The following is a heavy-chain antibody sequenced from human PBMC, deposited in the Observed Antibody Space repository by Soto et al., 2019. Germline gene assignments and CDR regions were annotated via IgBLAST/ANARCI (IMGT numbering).Heavy chain of an antibody. D-gene: IGHD3-10*01. CDR1: GFSLRRSRVG. CDR2: IYGDGDE. Sequence: QITLKESGPTMVKPTQTLTLTCTFSGFSLRRSRVGVGWIRQPPGKALEWLAFIYGDGDERYSPSLKTRLTITKDTPKNPVILRMTDMEPVDTATYYCAKRMRQDDSKGSGNYVHWGQGTLVTVSS. CDR3: AKRMRQDDSKGSGNYVH. V-gene: IGHV2-5*02. J-gene: IGHJ1*01.